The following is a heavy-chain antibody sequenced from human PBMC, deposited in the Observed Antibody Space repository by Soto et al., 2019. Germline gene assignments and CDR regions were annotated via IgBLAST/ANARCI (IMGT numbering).Heavy chain of an antibody. J-gene: IGHJ5*02. CDR2: INHSGST. CDR1: GGSFSGYY. D-gene: IGHD3-9*01. CDR3: ARGLGFYDILTGYPNWFDP. V-gene: IGHV4-34*01. Sequence: SETLSLTCAVYGGSFSGYYWSWIRQPPGKGLEWIGEINHSGSTNYNPSLKSRVTISVDTSKNQFSLKLSSVTAADTAVYYCARGLGFYDILTGYPNWFDPWGQGTLVTVSS.